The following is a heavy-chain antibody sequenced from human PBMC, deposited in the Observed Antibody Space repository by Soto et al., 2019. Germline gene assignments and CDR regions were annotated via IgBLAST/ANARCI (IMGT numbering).Heavy chain of an antibody. J-gene: IGHJ5*02. D-gene: IGHD5-12*01. V-gene: IGHV1-69*13. CDR3: ARDGRYSGYDRGWLDP. CDR2: IIPIFGSA. Sequence: SVKVSCKASGGTFSNYAITWVRQAPGQGLEWLGRIIPIFGSANYAQKFQGRVTITADESTTTAYMELSSLRSDDMAVYYCARDGRYSGYDRGWLDPWGQGTLVTVSS. CDR1: GGTFSNYA.